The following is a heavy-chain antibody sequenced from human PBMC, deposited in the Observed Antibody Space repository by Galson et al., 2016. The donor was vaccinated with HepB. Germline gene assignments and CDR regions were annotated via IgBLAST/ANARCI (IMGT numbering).Heavy chain of an antibody. J-gene: IGHJ4*02. CDR1: GFNFRSYA. D-gene: IGHD3-3*01. CDR2: IPYDGSSK. CDR3: ARPRHYDFWSGYSD. Sequence: SLRLSCAASGFNFRSYAMHWVRQAPGKGLEWVAVIPYDGSSKYYADSVKGRFTISRDNSKSTLYVQMNSLRAEDTAVYYCARPRHYDFWSGYSDWGQGALVTVSS. V-gene: IGHV3-30-3*01.